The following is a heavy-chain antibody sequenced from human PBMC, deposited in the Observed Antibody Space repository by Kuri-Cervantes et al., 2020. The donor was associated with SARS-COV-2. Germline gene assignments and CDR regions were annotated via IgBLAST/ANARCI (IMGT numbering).Heavy chain of an antibody. Sequence: SETLSLTCTVSGGSISSYYWSWIRQPPGKGLEWIGYIYYSGSTNYNPSLKSRATISVDTSKNQFSLKLSSVTAADTAVYYCARKGLWSGYLNWGQGTLVTVSS. J-gene: IGHJ4*02. CDR1: GGSISSYY. CDR2: IYYSGST. D-gene: IGHD3-3*01. V-gene: IGHV4-59*01. CDR3: ARKGLWSGYLN.